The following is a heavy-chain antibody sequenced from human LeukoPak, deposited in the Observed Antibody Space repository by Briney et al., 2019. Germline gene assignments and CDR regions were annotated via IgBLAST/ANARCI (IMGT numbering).Heavy chain of an antibody. J-gene: IGHJ4*02. D-gene: IGHD6-13*01. V-gene: IGHV3-49*03. CDR1: GFTFGDYT. Sequence: GGSLRLSCTASGFTFGDYTMSWFRQAPGKGLEWVGLIRSKAYGRTTEYAASMKGRFTISGDDSKSIGYLQMNSLKTEDAAVYYCSRALYSSSWYNYFDYWGQGTLVTVSS. CDR2: IRSKAYGRTT. CDR3: SRALYSSSWYNYFDY.